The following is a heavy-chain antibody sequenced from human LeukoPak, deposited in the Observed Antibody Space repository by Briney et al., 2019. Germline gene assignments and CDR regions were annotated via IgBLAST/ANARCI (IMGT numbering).Heavy chain of an antibody. CDR2: IYYSGSP. Sequence: SETLSLTCTVSGGSISSGGYYWSWLRQHPGQDLEWIGYIYYSGSPYYNPSLRNRVTISLDTSKNQFSLKLSSVTAADTAVYYCARDRKGYPLDYWGQGTLVTVSS. V-gene: IGHV4-31*03. J-gene: IGHJ4*02. D-gene: IGHD6-13*01. CDR1: GGSISSGGYY. CDR3: ARDRKGYPLDY.